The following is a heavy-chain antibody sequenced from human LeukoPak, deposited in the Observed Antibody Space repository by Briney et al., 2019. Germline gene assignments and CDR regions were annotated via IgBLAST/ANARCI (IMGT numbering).Heavy chain of an antibody. V-gene: IGHV1-2*02. D-gene: IGHD3-9*01. CDR2: INPNSGGT. Sequence: ASVKVPCKASGYTFTGYYMHWVRQAPGQGLEWMGWINPNSGGTNYAQKFQGRVTMTRDTSISTAYMELSRLRSDDTAVYYCARDTSYYDILTGYYAPNWFDPWGQGTLVTVSP. CDR3: ARDTSYYDILTGYYAPNWFDP. CDR1: GYTFTGYY. J-gene: IGHJ5*02.